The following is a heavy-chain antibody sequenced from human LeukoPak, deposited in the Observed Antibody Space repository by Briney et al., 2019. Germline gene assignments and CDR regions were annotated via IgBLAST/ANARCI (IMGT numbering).Heavy chain of an antibody. D-gene: IGHD1-26*01. V-gene: IGHV1-2*06. CDR3: AKLGIGSTTRAWFDP. CDR1: GYTFTGYY. CDR2: INPNSGDT. J-gene: IGHJ5*02. Sequence: ASVKVSCKASGYTFTGYYMHWVRQAPGQGLEWMGRINPNSGDTNYAQKFQGSVTLTRDTSINTAYMELSRLRSDATAVYYRAKLGIGSTTRAWFDPWGQGTPVTVSS.